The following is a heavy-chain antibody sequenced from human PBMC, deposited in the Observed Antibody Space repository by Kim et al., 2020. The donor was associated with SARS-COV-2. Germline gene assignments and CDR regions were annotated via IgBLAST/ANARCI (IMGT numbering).Heavy chain of an antibody. Sequence: NYAQKLQGRVTMTTDTSTSTAYMELRSLRSDDTAVYYCARGVVVPAALGYWGQGTLVTVSS. V-gene: IGHV1-18*01. CDR3: ARGVVVPAALGY. D-gene: IGHD2-2*01. J-gene: IGHJ4*02.